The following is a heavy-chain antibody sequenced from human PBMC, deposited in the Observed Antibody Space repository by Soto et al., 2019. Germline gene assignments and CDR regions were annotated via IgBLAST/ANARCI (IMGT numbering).Heavy chain of an antibody. D-gene: IGHD3-10*01. J-gene: IGHJ4*02. CDR3: ARANYHSFGLLN. V-gene: IGHV1-69*02. Sequence: QVQLVQSGAEVKKPGSSVKVSYKASGGTFSSYTISWVRQAPGQGLEWMGRIIPILGIANYAQKFQGRVTITADKSTSTAYMELSSLRSEDTAVYYCARANYHSFGLLNWGQGTLVTVSS. CDR2: IIPILGIA. CDR1: GGTFSSYT.